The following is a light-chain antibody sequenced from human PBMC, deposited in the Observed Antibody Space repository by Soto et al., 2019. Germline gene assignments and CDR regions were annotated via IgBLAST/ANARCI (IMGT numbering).Light chain of an antibody. CDR1: SSDVGNYNR. Sequence: QSVLTQPPSVSGSTGQSVTISCTGTSSDVGNYNRVSWYQQPPVTAPKLMIYEVSNRPSGVPDRFSGSKSGNTASLTISGLQAEDEADYYCSSYTSSSTYVVFGGGTKLTVL. CDR3: SSYTSSSTYVV. J-gene: IGLJ2*01. CDR2: EVS. V-gene: IGLV2-18*02.